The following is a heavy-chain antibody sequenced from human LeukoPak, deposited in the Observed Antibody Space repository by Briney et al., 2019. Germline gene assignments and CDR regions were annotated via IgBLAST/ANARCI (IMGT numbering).Heavy chain of an antibody. Sequence: PGGSLRLSCAASGFTFSSYGINWVRQAPGKGLEWVSSIDVGSYAYYANSVKGRFTISRDNAKNSLYLQMNSLRVEDTAVYYCATEGIAGGGAHFDYWGQGTLVTVSS. CDR2: IDVGSYA. V-gene: IGHV3-21*01. CDR1: GFTFSSYG. D-gene: IGHD1-26*01. CDR3: ATEGIAGGGAHFDY. J-gene: IGHJ4*02.